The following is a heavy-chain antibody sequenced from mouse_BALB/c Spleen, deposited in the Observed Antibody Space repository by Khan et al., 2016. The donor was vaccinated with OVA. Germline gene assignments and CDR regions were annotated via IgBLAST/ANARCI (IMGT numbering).Heavy chain of an antibody. V-gene: IGHV3-2*02. J-gene: IGHJ1*01. CDR1: GYYINSDYA. CDR2: INYSGST. Sequence: EVKLQESGPGLVKPSQSLSLTCTVTGYYINSDYAWNWLRQIPGNKLEWLGYINYSGSTSYIPTLKSRISYTRETSKSQIFRQWKSVTTEDTATNYCACGSSYWYVDVWGAGTTVTASS. CDR3: ACGSSYWYVDV. D-gene: IGHD1-1*01.